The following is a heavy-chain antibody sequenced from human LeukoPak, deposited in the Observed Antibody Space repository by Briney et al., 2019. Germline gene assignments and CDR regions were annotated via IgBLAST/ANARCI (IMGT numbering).Heavy chain of an antibody. CDR2: FYYSGTT. V-gene: IGHV4-59*01. D-gene: IGHD3-16*01. Sequence: SETLSLTCTDSGGSIRSYSVAWVRQPPGKGLECIGYFYYSGTTNYNPSFKSRVTISVDTSKNHFSLKLNSVTAADTAVYYCARVEYSYASTPHGWFAPWGQGTLVTVSS. CDR3: ARVEYSYASTPHGWFAP. CDR1: GGSIRSYS. J-gene: IGHJ5*02.